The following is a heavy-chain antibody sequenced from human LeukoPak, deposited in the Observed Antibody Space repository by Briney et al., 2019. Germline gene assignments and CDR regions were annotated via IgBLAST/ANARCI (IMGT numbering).Heavy chain of an antibody. CDR2: IIPILGIA. V-gene: IGHV1-69*04. CDR3: ASSTGTTARFDY. CDR1: GGTFSSYA. Sequence: ASVKVSCKASGGTFSSYATSWVRQAPGQGLEWMGRIIPILGIANYAQKFQGRVTITADKSTSTAYMELSSLRSEDTAVYYCASSTGTTARFDYWGQGTLVTVSS. D-gene: IGHD1-7*01. J-gene: IGHJ4*02.